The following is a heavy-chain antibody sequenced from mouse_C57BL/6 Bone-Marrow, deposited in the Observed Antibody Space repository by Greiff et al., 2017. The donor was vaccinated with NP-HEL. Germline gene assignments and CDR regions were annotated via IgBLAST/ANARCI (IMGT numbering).Heavy chain of an antibody. CDR1: GFTFSDFY. Sequence: EVMLVESGGGLVQSGRSLRLSCATSGFTFSDFYMEWVRQAPGKGLEWIAASRNKANDYTTEYSASVKGRFIVSRDTSQSILYLQMNALRAEDTAIYYCAREVYYGNSYYAMDYWGQGTSVTVSS. D-gene: IGHD2-1*01. V-gene: IGHV7-1*01. CDR3: AREVYYGNSYYAMDY. CDR2: SRNKANDYTT. J-gene: IGHJ4*01.